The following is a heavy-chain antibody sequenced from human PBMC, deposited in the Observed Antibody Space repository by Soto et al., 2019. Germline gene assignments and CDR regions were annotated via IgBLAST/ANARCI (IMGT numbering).Heavy chain of an antibody. V-gene: IGHV3-30*03. CDR1: GFTFSSYG. Sequence: PGGSLRLSCAASGFTFSSYGMHWVRQAPGKGLEWVAVISYDGSNKYYADSVKGRFTISRDNSKNTLYLQMSSLRAEDTAVYYCARRQISPPTRGAAAARGGMDVWGQGTTVTVSS. D-gene: IGHD6-13*01. CDR3: ARRQISPPTRGAAAARGGMDV. J-gene: IGHJ6*02. CDR2: ISYDGSNK.